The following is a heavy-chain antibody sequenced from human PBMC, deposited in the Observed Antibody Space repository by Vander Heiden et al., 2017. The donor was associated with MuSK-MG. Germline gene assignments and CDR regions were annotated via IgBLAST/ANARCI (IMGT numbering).Heavy chain of an antibody. CDR3: ARRIPSAYMDV. V-gene: IGHV3-23*01. Sequence: EEQVLESGGALVQPGGSLRLSCAASGFTFSDYDISWVRQAPGKGLEWVSVISGSGISTFYAGSVKGRFIISRDNSKNTVNLQMNSLRAEDTALYFCARRIPSAYMDVWGKGTTVTVSS. D-gene: IGHD2-2*01. CDR2: ISGSGIST. CDR1: GFTFSDYD. J-gene: IGHJ6*03.